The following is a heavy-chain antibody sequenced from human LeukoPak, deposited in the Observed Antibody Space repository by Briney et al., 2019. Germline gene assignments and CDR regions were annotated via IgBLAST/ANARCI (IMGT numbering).Heavy chain of an antibody. CDR3: AARFCPWRGCHFFPHH. V-gene: IGHV4-39*01. D-gene: IGHD3-3*01. J-gene: IGHJ5*02. CDR1: GDSISSSGYF. CDR2: IHHSGST. Sequence: SETLSLTCTVSGDSISSSGYFWGWVRQPPAEGLERIGNIHHSGSTYYNPSLKSRLTISVDTTKNQFFLQLTSVTAADTAVYYCAARFCPWRGCHFFPHHWGQGILVTVSS.